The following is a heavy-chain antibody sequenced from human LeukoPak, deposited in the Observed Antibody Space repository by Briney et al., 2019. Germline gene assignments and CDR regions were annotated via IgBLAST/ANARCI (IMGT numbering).Heavy chain of an antibody. V-gene: IGHV3-7*01. Sequence: GGSLRLSCEAPGFTFSSYWMSWVRQAPGKGLEWVANIKQDGSEKKYLDSVKGRFTISRDNAKNSMYLQMNSLRAEDTAVYYCARDEIYYDILTGYRHFDYWGQGTLVTVFS. CDR2: IKQDGSEK. CDR1: GFTFSSYW. J-gene: IGHJ4*02. CDR3: ARDEIYYDILTGYRHFDY. D-gene: IGHD3-9*01.